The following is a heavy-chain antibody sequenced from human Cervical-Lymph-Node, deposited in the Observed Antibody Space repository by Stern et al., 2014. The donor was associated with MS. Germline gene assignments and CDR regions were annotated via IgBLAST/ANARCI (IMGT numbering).Heavy chain of an antibody. J-gene: IGHJ5*02. CDR2: LNPNSGNT. V-gene: IGHV1-8*01. Sequence: VQLLESGAEAKKPGASVKVSCKASGYTFTNYDINWVRQATGQGLEWMGWLNPNSGNTGYSQKFQGRLTMTRNTSIDTAYMELSSLRSEDTAFYYCARGRTSRNWFDPWGQGTLVTVSS. CDR1: GYTFTNYD. D-gene: IGHD1-1*01. CDR3: ARGRTSRNWFDP.